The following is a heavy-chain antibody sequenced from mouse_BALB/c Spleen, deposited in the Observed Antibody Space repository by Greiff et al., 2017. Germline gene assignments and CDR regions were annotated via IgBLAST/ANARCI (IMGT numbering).Heavy chain of an antibody. J-gene: IGHJ4*01. V-gene: IGHV5-6-3*01. Sequence: DVMLVESGGGLVQPGGSLKLSCAASGFTFSSYGMSWVRQTPDKRLELVATINSNGGSTYYPDSVKGRFTISRDNAKNTLYLQMSSLKSEDTAMYYCARDRPGDYAMDYWGQGTSVTVSS. CDR1: GFTFSSYG. D-gene: IGHD4-1*01. CDR2: INSNGGST. CDR3: ARDRPGDYAMDY.